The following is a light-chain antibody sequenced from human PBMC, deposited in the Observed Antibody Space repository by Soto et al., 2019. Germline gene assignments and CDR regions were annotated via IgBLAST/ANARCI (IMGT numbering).Light chain of an antibody. CDR1: QSLNIW. J-gene: IGKJ5*01. CDR3: QQNYNSPAIT. V-gene: IGKV1-5*01. CDR2: GAS. Sequence: DTQMTQSPSTLSASVGDRAAITCRASQSLNIWLAWYQQKPGRAPRLLIYGASSWQSGVTSRFSGSGSGTEFTLTISSLQPEDFAAYYCQQNYNSPAITFGQGTRLEI.